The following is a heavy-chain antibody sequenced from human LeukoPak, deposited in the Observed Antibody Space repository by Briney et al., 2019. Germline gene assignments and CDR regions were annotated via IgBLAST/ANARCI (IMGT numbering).Heavy chain of an antibody. CDR3: AREVVPKGWAVAAADYFDY. V-gene: IGHV1-8*01. Sequence: ASVKVSCKASGYTFTSYDINWVRQATGQGLEWMGWMNPNSGNTGYAQKFQGRVTMTRNTSISTAYMELSSLRSEDTAVYFCAREVVPKGWAVAAADYFDYWGQGTLVTVSS. CDR2: MNPNSGNT. CDR1: GYTFTSYD. D-gene: IGHD6-19*01. J-gene: IGHJ4*02.